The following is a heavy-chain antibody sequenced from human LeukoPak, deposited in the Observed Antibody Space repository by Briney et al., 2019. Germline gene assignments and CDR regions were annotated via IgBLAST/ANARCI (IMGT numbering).Heavy chain of an antibody. V-gene: IGHV3-30*03. J-gene: IGHJ3*02. CDR1: GFTFSSYS. CDR3: ARGTSSDAFDI. Sequence: PGGSLRLSCAASGFTFSSYSMNWVRQAPGKGLEWVAVISYDGSNKYYADSVKGRFTISRDNSKNTLYLQMNSLRAEDTAVYYCARGTSSDAFDIWGQGTMVTVS. D-gene: IGHD2-2*01. CDR2: ISYDGSNK.